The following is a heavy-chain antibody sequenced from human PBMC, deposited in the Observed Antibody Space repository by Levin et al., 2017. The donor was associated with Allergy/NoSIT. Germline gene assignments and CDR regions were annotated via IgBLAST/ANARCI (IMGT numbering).Heavy chain of an antibody. V-gene: IGHV3-30*04. J-gene: IGHJ4*02. CDR1: GFTFFSYA. Sequence: PGGSLRLSCAASGFTFFSYAMHWVRQAPGKGLEWVAVISYDGNNKHYADSVKGRFTISRDNSKNTLYLQMNSLRAEDTAVYYCARDLKFIADYYFDYWGQGTLVTVSS. CDR2: ISYDGNNK. D-gene: IGHD6-13*01. CDR3: ARDLKFIADYYFDY.